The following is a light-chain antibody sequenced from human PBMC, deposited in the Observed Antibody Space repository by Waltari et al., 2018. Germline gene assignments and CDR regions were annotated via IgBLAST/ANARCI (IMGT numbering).Light chain of an antibody. CDR2: DVR. CDR1: SSDVGGYKY. V-gene: IGLV2-14*03. Sequence: QSALTQPASVSGSPGQSITISCTGTSSDVGGYKYVSWYQHHPGKAPKLLLYDVRKRPSGVSNRFSGSKPGNTASLTISGLQSEDEADYYCTSYTSSSSSAYVVFGGGTKLTVL. CDR3: TSYTSSSSSAYVV. J-gene: IGLJ2*01.